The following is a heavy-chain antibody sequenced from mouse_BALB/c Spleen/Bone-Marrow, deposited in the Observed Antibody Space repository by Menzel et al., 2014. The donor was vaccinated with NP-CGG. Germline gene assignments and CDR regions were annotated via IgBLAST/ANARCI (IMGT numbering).Heavy chain of an antibody. CDR3: ARGYEYDFDY. D-gene: IGHD2-4*01. CDR2: IRSGGSA. V-gene: IGHV5-6-5*01. CDR1: GFTFSNFA. Sequence: EVQLVESGGGLVKPGGSLKLSCAASGFTFSNFAMSWVRQTPDKRLEWVASIRSGGSAYYPDSVKCRLSLSRDNARDILFLQMSSLRSEDTAMYYCARGYEYDFDYWGQGTTLTVSS. J-gene: IGHJ2*01.